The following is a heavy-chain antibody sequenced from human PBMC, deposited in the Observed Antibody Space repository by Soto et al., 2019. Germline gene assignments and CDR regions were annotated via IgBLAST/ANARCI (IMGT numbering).Heavy chain of an antibody. CDR1: GYTFTSYA. CDR3: GRLGYRNGDYDY. CDR2: INAGNGNT. Sequence: ASVKVSCKASGYTFTSYAMHWMRQAPGQRLEWMGWINAGNGNTKYSQKFQGRVTITRDTFASTAYMELSSLRSEDTAVYYCGRLGYRNGDYDYWGQGTLVTVSS. V-gene: IGHV1-3*01. J-gene: IGHJ4*02. D-gene: IGHD6-13*01.